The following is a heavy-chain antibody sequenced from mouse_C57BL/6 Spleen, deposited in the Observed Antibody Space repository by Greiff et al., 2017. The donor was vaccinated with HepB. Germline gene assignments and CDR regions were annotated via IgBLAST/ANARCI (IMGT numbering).Heavy chain of an antibody. D-gene: IGHD2-4*01. J-gene: IGHJ2*01. CDR2: ISYDGSN. Sequence: EVQLQESGPGLVKPSQSLSLTCSVTGYSITSGYYWNWIRQFPGNKLEWMGYISYDGSNNYNPSLKNRISITRDTSKNQSFLKLNSVTTEDTATYYCARSDYDDGSDYWGQGTTLTVSS. V-gene: IGHV3-6*01. CDR3: ARSDYDDGSDY. CDR1: GYSITSGYY.